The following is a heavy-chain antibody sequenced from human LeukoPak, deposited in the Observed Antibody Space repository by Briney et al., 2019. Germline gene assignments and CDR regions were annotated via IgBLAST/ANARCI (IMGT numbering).Heavy chain of an antibody. CDR2: ITSDGSRT. D-gene: IGHD3-16*01. CDR1: AHTLSNYW. Sequence: GGSLRLSCTASAHTLSNYWMHWVRQAPGKGLVWVSHITSDGSRTDYADSVKGRFTISRDNAKNTLYLQMNSLRVEDTAVYYCVRGNPLGHFWGQGTLVTVSS. CDR3: VRGNPLGHF. J-gene: IGHJ4*02. V-gene: IGHV3-74*01.